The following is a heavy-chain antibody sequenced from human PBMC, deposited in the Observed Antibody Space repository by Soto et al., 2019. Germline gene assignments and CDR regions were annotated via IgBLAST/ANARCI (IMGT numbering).Heavy chain of an antibody. Sequence: SETLSLTCSVSGFAISRGYYWSWVRQPPGKGLEWIGSIYPSVSSYHNPSLAARLRLSIDTSKNQFTLNLTSVTAADTALYFCAREKVGTTFFDNWGQGIQVTVSS. CDR2: IYPSVSS. D-gene: IGHD1-1*01. J-gene: IGHJ4*02. CDR3: AREKVGTTFFDN. CDR1: GFAISRGYY. V-gene: IGHV4-38-2*02.